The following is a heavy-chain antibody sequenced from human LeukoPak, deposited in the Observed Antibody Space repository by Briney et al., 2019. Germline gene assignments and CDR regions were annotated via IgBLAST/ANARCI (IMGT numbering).Heavy chain of an antibody. CDR1: GYTFTGYY. V-gene: IGHV1-2*06. CDR2: INPNSGGT. CDR3: ARLQVGATPRQDYFDY. D-gene: IGHD1-26*01. J-gene: IGHJ4*02. Sequence: GASVTVSCKASGYTFTGYYMHWVRQAPGQGLEWMGRINPNSGGTNYAQKFQGRVTMTRDTSISTAYMELSRLRSDDTAVYYCARLQVGATPRQDYFDYWGQGTLVTVSS.